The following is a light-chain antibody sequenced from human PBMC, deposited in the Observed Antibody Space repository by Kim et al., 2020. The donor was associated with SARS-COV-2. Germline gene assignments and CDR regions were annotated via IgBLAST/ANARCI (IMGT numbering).Light chain of an antibody. V-gene: IGLV1-44*01. CDR3: AAWDDILNGWV. J-gene: IGLJ3*02. CDR2: TNN. Sequence: ELTQPPSISGTPGQRVTISCSGTYSNIGTHTVNWYQQFPGTAPKLLIHTNNERPSRVPDRFSGSKSGTSASLASSGLQPEDEADYYCAAWDDILNGWVFGGGTQLTVL. CDR1: YSNIGTHT.